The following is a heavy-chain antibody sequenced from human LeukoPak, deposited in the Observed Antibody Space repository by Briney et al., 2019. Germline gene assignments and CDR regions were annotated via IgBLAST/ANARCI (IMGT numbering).Heavy chain of an antibody. Sequence: SQTLSLTCAISGDSVSNNSAAWIWIRQSPSRGLEWLGRTYYRSKWNNDYAVSVKSRIIINPDTSKNQFPLQLNSVTPEDTAVYYCAREASRGVFAYWGQGTLVTVSS. CDR2: TYYRSKWNN. CDR1: GDSVSNNSAA. D-gene: IGHD3-10*01. J-gene: IGHJ4*02. CDR3: AREASRGVFAY. V-gene: IGHV6-1*01.